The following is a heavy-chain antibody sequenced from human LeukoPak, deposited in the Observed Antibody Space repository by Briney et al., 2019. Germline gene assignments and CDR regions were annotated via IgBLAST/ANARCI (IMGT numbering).Heavy chain of an antibody. V-gene: IGHV3-66*01. D-gene: IGHD2-21*02. Sequence: GGSLRLSCAASGFSVSSYYMSWVRQPPGKGLEWVSVMYTGGGRYYGDSVKGRFTISRDNSKNTVFLQMNSLRVEDTALYYCTKGQSYCGADCYSDWGQGTLVTVSS. CDR2: MYTGGGR. CDR1: GFSVSSYY. J-gene: IGHJ4*02. CDR3: TKGQSYCGADCYSD.